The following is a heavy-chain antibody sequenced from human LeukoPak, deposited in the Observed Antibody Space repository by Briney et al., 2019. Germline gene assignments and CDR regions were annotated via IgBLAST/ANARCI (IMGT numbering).Heavy chain of an antibody. D-gene: IGHD4/OR15-4a*01. CDR2: MNPKSGNT. CDR3: VRKNYGSNRWFDP. V-gene: IGHV1-8*02. Sequence: GASVKVSCKASGYTFTSYGISWVRQAPGQGLEWMGWMNPKSGNTGYLQKFQGRVTMTRDTSISTAYMELSSLRSEDTAVYYCVRKNYGSNRWFDPWGQGTLVTVSS. J-gene: IGHJ5*02. CDR1: GYTFTSYG.